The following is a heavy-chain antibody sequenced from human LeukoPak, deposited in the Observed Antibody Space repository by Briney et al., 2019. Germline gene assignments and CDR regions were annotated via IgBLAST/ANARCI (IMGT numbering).Heavy chain of an antibody. J-gene: IGHJ2*01. Sequence: PSETLSLTCTVSGGSISSSSYCWSWIRQPPGKGLEWIGYIDYTGSTNYKPSLKSRVTISVDTSKNQFSLKLRSVTAADTAVYYCARDYGDIPPDWYYDLWGRGTLVTVSS. V-gene: IGHV4-61*01. CDR3: ARDYGDIPPDWYYDL. D-gene: IGHD4-17*01. CDR1: GGSISSSSYC. CDR2: IDYTGST.